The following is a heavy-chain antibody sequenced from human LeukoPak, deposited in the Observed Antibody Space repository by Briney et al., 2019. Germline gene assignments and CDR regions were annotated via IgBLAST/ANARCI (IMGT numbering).Heavy chain of an antibody. CDR3: ARAPLGDAFDI. CDR1: GFTFSSYA. J-gene: IGHJ3*02. CDR2: IYHSGST. Sequence: LRLSCAASGFTFSSYAMSWVRQAPGKGLEWIGYIYHSGSTYYNPSLKSRVTLSVDRSKNQFSLKLSSVTAADTAVYYCARAPLGDAFDIWGQGTMVTVSS. V-gene: IGHV4-30-2*01. D-gene: IGHD7-27*01.